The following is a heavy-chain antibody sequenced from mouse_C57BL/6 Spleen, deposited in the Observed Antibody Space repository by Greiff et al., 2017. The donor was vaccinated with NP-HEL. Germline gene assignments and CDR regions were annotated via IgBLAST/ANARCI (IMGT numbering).Heavy chain of an antibody. CDR1: GYTFTSYW. D-gene: IGHD1-1*01. CDR2: IYPGSGST. V-gene: IGHV1-55*01. Sequence: QVQLQQPGAELVKPGASVKMSCKASGYTFTSYWITWMKQRPGQGLEWIGDIYPGSGSTNYNEKFKSKATLTVDTSSSTAYMQLSSLTSEDSAVYYCAREGYGSSPYFDYWGQGTTLTVSS. J-gene: IGHJ2*01. CDR3: AREGYGSSPYFDY.